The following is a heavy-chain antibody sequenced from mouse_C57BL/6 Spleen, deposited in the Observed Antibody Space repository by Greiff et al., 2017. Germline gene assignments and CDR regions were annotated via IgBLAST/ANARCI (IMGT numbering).Heavy chain of an antibody. J-gene: IGHJ1*03. V-gene: IGHV1-15*01. CDR2: IDPETGGT. CDR1: GYTFTDYE. CDR3: TREGVTTVVAYWYVDV. D-gene: IGHD1-1*01. Sequence: QVQLKQSGAELVRPGASVTLSCKASGYTFTDYEMHWVKQTPVHGLEWIGAIDPETGGTAYNQKFKGKAILTADKSSSTAYMELRSLTSEDSAVYYCTREGVTTVVAYWYVDVWGTGTTVTVSS.